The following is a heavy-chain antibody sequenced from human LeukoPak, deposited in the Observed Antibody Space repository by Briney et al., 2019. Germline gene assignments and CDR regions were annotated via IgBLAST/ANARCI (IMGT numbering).Heavy chain of an antibody. J-gene: IGHJ4*02. CDR2: VKEDGTTK. D-gene: IGHD2-15*01. V-gene: IGHV3-7*01. CDR1: GFSFTNYW. Sequence: GGSLRLSCAASGFSFTNYWMSWVRQAPGKGLEWVANVKEDGTTKRYVDSVKGRFTISRDNAKNSLYLQMDSLGAEDTAVYYCVSQEVVPHWGQGTLVSVSS. CDR3: VSQEVVPH.